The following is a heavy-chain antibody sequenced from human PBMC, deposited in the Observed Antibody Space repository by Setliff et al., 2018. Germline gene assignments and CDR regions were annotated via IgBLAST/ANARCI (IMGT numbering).Heavy chain of an antibody. D-gene: IGHD3-10*01. CDR1: GFTFGHYN. J-gene: IGHJ4*02. V-gene: IGHV3-21*01. CDR2: ISDTTNFT. Sequence: PGGSLRLSCTASGFTFGHYNMNWVRQAPGKGLEWVSSISDTTNFTYYADSVKGRFTISRDTAKNSLYLQMNSLRAEDSAVYYCASYYYGSGSSYIPPHFDYWGRGTLVTVSS. CDR3: ASYYYGSGSSYIPPHFDY.